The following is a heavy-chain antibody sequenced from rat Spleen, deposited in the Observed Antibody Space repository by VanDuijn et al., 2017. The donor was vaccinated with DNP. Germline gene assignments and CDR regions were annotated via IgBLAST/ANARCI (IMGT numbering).Heavy chain of an antibody. D-gene: IGHD1-11*01. CDR1: GFIFSDYA. Sequence: EVQLVESGGGLVRPGNSLRLSCAASGFIFSDYAMAWVRPSPKMGLEWVATIIYDGSSTFYRDSVTGRVTISRDFAKSTLYLQMDSLRSEDSATYYCTTRGNYGGYDYWGQGTLVTVSS. CDR3: TTRGNYGGYDY. V-gene: IGHV5S10*01. J-gene: IGHJ3*01. CDR2: IIYDGSST.